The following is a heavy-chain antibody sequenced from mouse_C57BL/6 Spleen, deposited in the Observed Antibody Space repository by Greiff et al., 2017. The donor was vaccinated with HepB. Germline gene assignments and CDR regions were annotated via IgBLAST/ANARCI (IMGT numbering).Heavy chain of an antibody. CDR1: GFTFSSYT. CDR3: ARSNSAY. Sequence: EVQLVESGGGLVKPGGSLKLSCAASGFTFSSYTMSWVRPTPEKRLAWVATISGGGGNTYYPDSVKGRFTISRDNAKNTLYLQLSSLRSEDTALFYCARSNSAYWGKGTLVTVAA. CDR2: ISGGGGNT. V-gene: IGHV5-9*01. J-gene: IGHJ3*01. D-gene: IGHD4-1*01.